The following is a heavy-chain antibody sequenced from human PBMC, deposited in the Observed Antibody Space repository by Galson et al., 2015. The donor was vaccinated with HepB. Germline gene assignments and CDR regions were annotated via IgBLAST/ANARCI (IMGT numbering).Heavy chain of an antibody. V-gene: IGHV3-21*01. CDR1: GFTFSTHS. D-gene: IGHD6-13*01. Sequence: SLRLSCAASGFTFSTHSINWVRQAPGKGLEWVSSISGSGSYKFYGDSVEGRFTVSRDNAKNSLFLQMNSLRAEDTAIYYCARVSLGASSSWYYFDYWDLGTLVTVSS. CDR2: ISGSGSYK. CDR3: ARVSLGASSSWYYFDY. J-gene: IGHJ4*02.